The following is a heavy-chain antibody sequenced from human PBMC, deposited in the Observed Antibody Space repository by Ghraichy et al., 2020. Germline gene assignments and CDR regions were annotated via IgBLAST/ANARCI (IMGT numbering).Heavy chain of an antibody. J-gene: IGHJ4*02. CDR3: ARGGTFNAPFYSGSYAFGY. D-gene: IGHD1-26*01. Sequence: SETLSLTCAVYGGSFSGYYWSWIRQPPGKGLEWIGEINHSGSTNYNPSLKSRVTISVDTSKNQFSLKLSSVTAADTAVYYCARGGTFNAPFYSGSYAFGYWGQGTLVTVSS. CDR1: GGSFSGYY. V-gene: IGHV4-34*01. CDR2: INHSGST.